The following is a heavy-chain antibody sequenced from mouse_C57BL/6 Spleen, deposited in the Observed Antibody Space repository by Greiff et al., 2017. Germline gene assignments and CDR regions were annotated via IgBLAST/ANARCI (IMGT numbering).Heavy chain of an antibody. CDR1: GYTFTSYW. CDR2: IDPSDSYT. CDR3: ASYYYGFDY. Sequence: QVQLQQPGAELVKPGASVKLSCKASGYTFTSYWMQWVKQRPGQGLEWIGEIDPSDSYTNYNQKFKGKATLTVDTSSCTAYMQLSSLTSEDSAVYYCASYYYGFDYWGQGTTLTVSS. J-gene: IGHJ2*01. V-gene: IGHV1-50*01. D-gene: IGHD1-1*01.